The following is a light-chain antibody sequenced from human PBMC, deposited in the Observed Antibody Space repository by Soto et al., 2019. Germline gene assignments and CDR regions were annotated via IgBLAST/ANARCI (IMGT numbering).Light chain of an antibody. V-gene: IGLV2-14*01. CDR2: EVS. CDR3: SSYTSSSTLWV. J-gene: IGLJ1*01. CDR1: SSDVGGYNY. Sequence: QSALTQPASVSGSPGQSITISCTGTSSDVGGYNYVSWYQQHPGKAPKLMIYEVSNRPSGVSNRFSGSKSGNTASLTISGLQAEDEADYCCSSYTSSSTLWVFGTGTKVTVL.